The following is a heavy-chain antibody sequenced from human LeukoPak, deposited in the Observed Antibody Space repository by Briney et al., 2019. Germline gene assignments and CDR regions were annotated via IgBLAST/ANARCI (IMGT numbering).Heavy chain of an antibody. CDR2: ISSSSSYI. CDR3: ARTKNIGVITPFGP. V-gene: IGHV3-21*01. CDR1: GFTFSSYS. D-gene: IGHD3-22*01. J-gene: IGHJ5*02. Sequence: PGGSLRLSCAASGFTFSSYSMNWVRQAPGKGLEWFSSISSSSSYIYYADSVKGRFTISRDNAKNSLYLQMNSLRAEDTAVYYCARTKNIGVITPFGPWGQGPWSPSPQ.